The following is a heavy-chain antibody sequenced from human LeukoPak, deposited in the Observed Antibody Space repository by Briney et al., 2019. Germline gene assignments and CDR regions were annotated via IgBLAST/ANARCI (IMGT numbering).Heavy chain of an antibody. J-gene: IGHJ4*02. V-gene: IGHV3-48*03. CDR2: ISGSGSTI. D-gene: IGHD3-3*01. CDR1: GFTFSSYE. CDR3: ARDSTLSVWSGWYFDY. Sequence: GGSLRLSCAASGFTFSSYEMNWVRQAPGKGLEWVSYISGSGSTIHYADSVKGRFTISRDNAKNSLYLQMNSLRAEDTAVYYCARDSTLSVWSGWYFDYWGQGSLVTVSP.